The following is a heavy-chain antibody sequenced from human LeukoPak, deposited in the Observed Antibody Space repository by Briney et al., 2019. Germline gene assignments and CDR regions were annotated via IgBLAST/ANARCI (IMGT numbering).Heavy chain of an antibody. V-gene: IGHV4-61*02. CDR1: GGSISSGSYY. J-gene: IGHJ4*02. CDR3: ARGPTYYDSSGYPGDFDY. CDR2: IYTSGST. Sequence: SETLPLTCTVSGGSISSGSYYWSWIRQPAGKGLEWIGRIYTSGSTNYNPSLKSRVTISVDTSKNQFSLKLSSVTAADTAVYYCARGPTYYDSSGYPGDFDYWGQGTLVTVSS. D-gene: IGHD3-22*01.